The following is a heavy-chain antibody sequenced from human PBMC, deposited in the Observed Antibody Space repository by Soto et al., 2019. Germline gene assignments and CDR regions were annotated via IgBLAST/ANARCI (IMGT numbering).Heavy chain of an antibody. CDR3: ATDGTKVIHYYYYGMDV. J-gene: IGHJ6*02. V-gene: IGHV3-30*03. D-gene: IGHD1-1*01. CDR2: ISYDGSNK. Sequence: QVQLVESGGGVVQPGRSLRLSCAASGFTFSSYGMHWVRQAPGKGLEWVAVISYDGSNKYYADSVKGRFTISRDNSKNTLYLQMNSLRAEDTAVYYCATDGTKVIHYYYYGMDVWGQGTTVTVSS. CDR1: GFTFSSYG.